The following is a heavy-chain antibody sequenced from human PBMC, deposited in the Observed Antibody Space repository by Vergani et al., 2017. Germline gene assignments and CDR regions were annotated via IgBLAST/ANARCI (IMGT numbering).Heavy chain of an antibody. J-gene: IGHJ3*02. CDR1: GGTFSSYA. D-gene: IGHD2-21*02. Sequence: QVQLVQSGAEVKKPGSSVKVSCKASGGTFSSYAISWVRQAPGQGLEWMGRIIPIFGTANYAQKFQGRVTITADESTSTAYMELSSLRSEDTAVYYCARGNLAYCGGDCYRDAFDIWGQGTMVTVSS. V-gene: IGHV1-69*15. CDR2: IIPIFGTA. CDR3: ARGNLAYCGGDCYRDAFDI.